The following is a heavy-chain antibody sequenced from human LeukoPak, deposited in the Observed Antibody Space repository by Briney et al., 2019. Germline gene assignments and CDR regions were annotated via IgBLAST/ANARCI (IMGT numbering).Heavy chain of an antibody. CDR3: AITRGYCYGYLDY. J-gene: IGHJ4*02. Sequence: PSETLSLTCAVYGGSFSGYYWSWIRQPPGKGVEWIGEINHSGSTNYNPSLKSRVTISVDTSKNQFSLKLSSVTAADTAVYYCAITRGYCYGYLDYWGQGTLVTVSS. CDR1: GGSFSGYY. CDR2: INHSGST. V-gene: IGHV4-34*01. D-gene: IGHD5-18*01.